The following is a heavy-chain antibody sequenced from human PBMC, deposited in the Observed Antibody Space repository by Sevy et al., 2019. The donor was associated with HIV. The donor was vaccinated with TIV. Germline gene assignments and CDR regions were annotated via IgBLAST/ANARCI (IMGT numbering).Heavy chain of an antibody. D-gene: IGHD3-22*01. V-gene: IGHV3-21*01. CDR3: ARDDYASSGYGPAYTLDY. Sequence: GGSLRLSCAASGFTFSSYSMNWVRQAPGKGLEWVSSISSSSSYIYYADSVKGRFTISRDNAKNSLYLQMNSLRAEDTAVYYCARDDYASSGYGPAYTLDYWGQATLATVSS. J-gene: IGHJ4*02. CDR1: GFTFSSYS. CDR2: ISSSSSYI.